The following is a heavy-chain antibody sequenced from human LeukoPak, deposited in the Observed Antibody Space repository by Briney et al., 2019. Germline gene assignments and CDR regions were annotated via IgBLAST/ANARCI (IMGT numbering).Heavy chain of an antibody. J-gene: IGHJ3*02. CDR2: INHSGST. D-gene: IGHD6-13*01. CDR1: GGSFSGYY. Sequence: SETLSLTCAVYGGSFSGYYWSWNRQPPGKGLEWIGEINHSGSTNYNPSLKSRVTISVDTSKNQFSLKLSSVTAADTAVYYCARGGVLVRAFDIWGQGTMVTVSS. CDR3: ARGGVLVRAFDI. V-gene: IGHV4-34*01.